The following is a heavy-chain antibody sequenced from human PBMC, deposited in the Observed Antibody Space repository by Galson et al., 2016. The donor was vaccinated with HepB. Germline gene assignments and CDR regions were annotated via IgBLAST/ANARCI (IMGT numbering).Heavy chain of an antibody. V-gene: IGHV3-30-3*01. D-gene: IGHD1-1*01. CDR2: ISYDGTKT. Sequence: SLRLSCAHSGLIYNSYALHWVRQAPGKGLEWVAVISYDGTKTYYADSVKGRFTVSRDNSKKILNLQMNSLRAEDTAVYFCARNSERIYYYGMDVWGQGTTVTVS. CDR3: ARNSERIYYYGMDV. CDR1: GLIYNSYA. J-gene: IGHJ6*02.